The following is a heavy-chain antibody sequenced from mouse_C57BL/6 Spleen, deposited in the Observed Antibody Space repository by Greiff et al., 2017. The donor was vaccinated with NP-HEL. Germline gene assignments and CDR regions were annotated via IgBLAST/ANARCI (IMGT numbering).Heavy chain of an antibody. V-gene: IGHV1-64*01. CDR2: IHPNSGST. CDR3: ATYYYVSSYNFDY. CDR1: GYTFTSYW. D-gene: IGHD1-1*01. J-gene: IGHJ2*01. Sequence: QVQLQQPGAELVKPGASVKLSCKASGYTFTSYWMHWVKQRPGQGLEWIGMIHPNSGSTNYNEKFKSKATLTVDKSSSTAYMQLSSLTSEDSAVYYCATYYYVSSYNFDYWGQGTTLTVSS.